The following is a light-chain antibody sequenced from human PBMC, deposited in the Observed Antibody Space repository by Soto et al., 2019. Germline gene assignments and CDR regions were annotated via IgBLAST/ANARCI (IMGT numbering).Light chain of an antibody. V-gene: IGKV3-20*01. Sequence: EIVLTQSPGTLSLSPGERATLSCRASQSVNSNFLAWYQQKPGQAPRLLISVASNRATGIPDRFSGSGSGTDFTLTISRLEPEDCAVYYCQQYGNSPRTFGQGNKVELK. CDR1: QSVNSNF. CDR2: VAS. J-gene: IGKJ1*01. CDR3: QQYGNSPRT.